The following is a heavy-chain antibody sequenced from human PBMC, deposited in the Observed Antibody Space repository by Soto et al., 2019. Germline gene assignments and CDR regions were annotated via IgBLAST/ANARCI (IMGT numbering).Heavy chain of an antibody. CDR1: GYTFTSYG. D-gene: IGHD3-22*01. Sequence: ASVKVSCKASGYTFTSYGISWVRQAPGQGLEWMGWISAYNGNTNYAQKKQGRVTMTTDTSTSTAYMELRSLRSDDTAVYYCARDQAYYDPPHYFDYWGQGTLVTVSS. CDR3: ARDQAYYDPPHYFDY. CDR2: ISAYNGNT. V-gene: IGHV1-18*01. J-gene: IGHJ4*02.